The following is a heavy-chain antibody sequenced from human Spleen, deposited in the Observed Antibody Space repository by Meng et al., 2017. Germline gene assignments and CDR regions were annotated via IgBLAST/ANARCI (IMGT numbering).Heavy chain of an antibody. CDR3: ARDDGSMYFGYYGMDV. Sequence: GGSLRLSCAASGFTFSSYNMHWVRQAPGKGLEWVALMRYDGTQKYNADSVRGRFTISRDNSNNTLYLQMSSLRAEDTAVYYCARDDGSMYFGYYGMDVWGQGTRVTVSS. CDR2: MRYDGTQK. CDR1: GFTFSSYN. D-gene: IGHD3-9*01. V-gene: IGHV3-33*08. J-gene: IGHJ6*02.